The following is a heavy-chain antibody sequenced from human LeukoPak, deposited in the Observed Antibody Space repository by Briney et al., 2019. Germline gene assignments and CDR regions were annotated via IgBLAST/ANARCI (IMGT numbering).Heavy chain of an antibody. CDR3: ARMEWLVGFDY. J-gene: IGHJ4*02. CDR2: IYYSGST. V-gene: IGHV4-59*01. CDR1: GGSISSYY. Sequence: SETLSLTCTVSGGSISSYYWSWIRQPPGKGLEWIGYIYYSGSTNYNPSLKSRVTISVDTSKNQFSLKLSSVTAADTAVYYCARMEWLVGFDYWGQGTLVTVSS. D-gene: IGHD6-19*01.